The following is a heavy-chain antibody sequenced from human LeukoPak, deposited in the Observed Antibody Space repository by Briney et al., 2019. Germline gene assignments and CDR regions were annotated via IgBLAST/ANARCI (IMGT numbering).Heavy chain of an antibody. D-gene: IGHD2-21*01. CDR2: ISGSGDTT. V-gene: IGHV3-23*01. CDR1: GFIFSTYA. CDR3: AKDASNYSWYFDL. Sequence: GGSLRLSCAGSGFIFSTYAMTWVRQAPGKGLEWVSGISGSGDTTYFADSVKGRFTISRDNSKNTLYLQMSSLRAEDTAVYYCAKDASNYSWYFDLWGRGTLVTVSS. J-gene: IGHJ2*01.